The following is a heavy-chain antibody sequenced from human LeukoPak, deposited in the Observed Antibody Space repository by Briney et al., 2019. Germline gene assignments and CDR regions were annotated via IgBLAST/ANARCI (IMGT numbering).Heavy chain of an antibody. D-gene: IGHD2-15*01. CDR3: ARGADGVSSNSRGWFDP. CDR1: GFTFSSYW. CDR2: INSDGSST. Sequence: GGSLRLSCAASGFTFSSYWMHWVRQAPGKGLVWVSRINSDGSSTSYADSVKGRFTISRDNARNSLYLQMNTLRAEDTAVYSCARGADGVSSNSRGWFDPWGQGTLVTVSS. V-gene: IGHV3-74*01. J-gene: IGHJ5*02.